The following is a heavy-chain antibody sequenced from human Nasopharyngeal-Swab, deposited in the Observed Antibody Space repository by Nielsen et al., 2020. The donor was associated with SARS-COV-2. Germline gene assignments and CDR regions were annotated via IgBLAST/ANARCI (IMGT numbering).Heavy chain of an antibody. CDR3: ARERAYYDFWSGYYYWFDP. J-gene: IGHJ5*02. CDR1: GGTFSSYA. V-gene: IGHV1-69*01. CDR2: IIPIFGTA. D-gene: IGHD3-3*01. Sequence: KVSCKASGGTFSSYAISWVRQAPGQGLEWMGGIIPIFGTANYAQKFQGRVTITADESTSTAYMELSSLRSEDTAVYYCARERAYYDFWSGYYYWFDPWGQGTLVTVSS.